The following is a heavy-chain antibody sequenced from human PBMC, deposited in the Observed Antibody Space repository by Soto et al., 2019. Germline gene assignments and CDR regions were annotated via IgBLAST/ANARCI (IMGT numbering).Heavy chain of an antibody. D-gene: IGHD3-22*01. V-gene: IGHV3-49*03. CDR2: IRSKAYGGTT. CDR3: TSLINYYDSSGYVYYGMDV. J-gene: IGHJ6*02. CDR1: GSTFGYYC. Sequence: GGSMRLSCPASGSTFGYYCMSWFLQATGKGLEWVGFIRSKAYGGTTEYAASVKGRFTISRDDSKSIAYLQMNSLKTEDTAVYYCTSLINYYDSSGYVYYGMDVWGQGTTVTVSS.